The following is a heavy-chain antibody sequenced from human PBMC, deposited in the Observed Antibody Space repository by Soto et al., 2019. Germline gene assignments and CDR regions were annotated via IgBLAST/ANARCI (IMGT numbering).Heavy chain of an antibody. Sequence: QRQLQESGPGLVKPSETLSLTCTVSGGSISSNGYYWGWIRQPPGKGLEWIGSIYDSGNTYYNPSFTSRVTISVDTSKNQFSLKLTSVIAADTAVYYCARPGRDPWGQGTLVTVSS. CDR1: GGSISSNGYY. D-gene: IGHD2-15*01. CDR3: ARPGRDP. V-gene: IGHV4-39*01. CDR2: IYDSGNT. J-gene: IGHJ5*02.